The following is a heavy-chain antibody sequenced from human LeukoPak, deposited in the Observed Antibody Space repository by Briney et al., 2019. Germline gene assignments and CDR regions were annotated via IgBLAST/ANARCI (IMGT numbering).Heavy chain of an antibody. CDR1: GYSFTSYW. CDR2: IYPGDSDT. V-gene: IGHV5-51*01. Sequence: GESLQISCKGSGYSFTSYWIGWVRQMPGKGLEWMGIIYPGDSDTRYSPSFQGQVTISADKSISTAYLQWSSLKASDTAMYYCARLGGYDYVWGSYRAPFDYWGQGTLVTVSS. CDR3: ARLGGYDYVWGSYRAPFDY. J-gene: IGHJ4*02. D-gene: IGHD3-16*02.